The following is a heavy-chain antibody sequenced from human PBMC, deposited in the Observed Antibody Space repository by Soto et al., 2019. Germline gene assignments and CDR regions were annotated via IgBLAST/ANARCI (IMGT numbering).Heavy chain of an antibody. CDR1: GFTVSSKY. V-gene: IGHV3-53*01. Sequence: EVQLVESGGGLIQPGGSLRLSCAASGFTVSSKYMTWVRQAPGKGLEWVSVIYGGGTTYYADSVKGRFTISRDNSKNTLYLQVNSLRAEDTAVYYSVQTTCWPGFDFWGQGTLVTVSS. CDR2: IYGGGTT. CDR3: VQTTCWPGFDF. J-gene: IGHJ4*02. D-gene: IGHD2-21*01.